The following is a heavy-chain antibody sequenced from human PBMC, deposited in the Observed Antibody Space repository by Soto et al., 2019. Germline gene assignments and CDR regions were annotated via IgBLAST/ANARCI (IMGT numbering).Heavy chain of an antibody. CDR2: YGGSGGSR. J-gene: IGHJ6*03. CDR1: GFTFSTYG. D-gene: IGHD3-10*01. CDR3: VKFRGRAYPYYYVDV. Sequence: DVQLLESGGGLVQWGGSLRLSCVTSGFTFSTYGMTWVRQAPGKGLEWVSYGGSGGSRYYAEYVKGRFTISRDNSKNTQSVEMNSLRAEDTATYYCVKFRGRAYPYYYVDVWGKGTTVTVSS. V-gene: IGHV3-23*01.